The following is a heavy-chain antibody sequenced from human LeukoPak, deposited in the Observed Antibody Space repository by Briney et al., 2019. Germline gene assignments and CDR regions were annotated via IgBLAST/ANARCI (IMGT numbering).Heavy chain of an antibody. V-gene: IGHV3-33*01. CDR1: GFCFSNYG. J-gene: IGHJ4*02. D-gene: IGHD3-16*01. CDR2: IWYDGSNK. CDR3: ARSNNGRWGYCDY. Sequence: PGRSLRLSCAASGFCFSNYGMHWVRQAPGKGLEWVAVIWYDGSNKYYADSVKGRFTISRDNSKNTLYVQMSSLRAEDTAVYYCARSNNGRWGYCDYWGQGSLVTVSS.